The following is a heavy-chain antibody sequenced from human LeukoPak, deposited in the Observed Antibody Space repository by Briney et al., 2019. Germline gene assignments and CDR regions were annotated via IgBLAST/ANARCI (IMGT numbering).Heavy chain of an antibody. CDR3: ARSGGITINNKEQDIVVVPAALPGYYMDV. CDR2: IYYSGST. CDR1: GGSISSSSYY. J-gene: IGHJ6*03. Sequence: PSETLSLTCTVSGGSISSSSYYWGWIRQPPGKGLEWIGSIYYSGSTYYNPSLKSRVTISVDTSKNQFSLKLSSVTAADTAVYYCARSGGITINNKEQDIVVVPAALPGYYMDVWGKGTTVTVSS. V-gene: IGHV4-39*07. D-gene: IGHD2-2*01.